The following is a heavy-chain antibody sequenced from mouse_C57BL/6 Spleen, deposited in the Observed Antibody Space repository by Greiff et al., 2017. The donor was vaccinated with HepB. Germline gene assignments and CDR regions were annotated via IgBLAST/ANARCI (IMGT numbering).Heavy chain of an antibody. CDR3: ARPSPYGSSLDY. CDR1: GCTFTSYW. D-gene: IGHD1-1*01. Sequence: QVQLQQPGAELVKPGASVKMSCKASGCTFTSYWITWVKQRPGQGLEWIGDIYPGSGSTNYNEKFKSKATLTVDTSSSTAYMQLSSLTSEDSAVYYCARPSPYGSSLDYWGQGTTLTVSS. J-gene: IGHJ2*01. CDR2: IYPGSGST. V-gene: IGHV1-55*01.